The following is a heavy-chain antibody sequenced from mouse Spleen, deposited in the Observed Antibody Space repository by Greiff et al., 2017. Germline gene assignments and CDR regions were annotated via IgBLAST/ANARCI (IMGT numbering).Heavy chain of an antibody. CDR1: GYTFTDYE. J-gene: IGHJ2*01. Sequence: QVQLKESGAELVRPGASVTLSCKASGYTFTDYEMHWVKQTPVHGLEWIGAIDPETGGTAYNQKFKGKAILTADKSSSTAYMELRSLTSEDSAVYYCTRWGYSNPHFDYWGQGTTLTVSS. V-gene: IGHV1-15*01. CDR2: IDPETGGT. CDR3: TRWGYSNPHFDY. D-gene: IGHD2-5*01.